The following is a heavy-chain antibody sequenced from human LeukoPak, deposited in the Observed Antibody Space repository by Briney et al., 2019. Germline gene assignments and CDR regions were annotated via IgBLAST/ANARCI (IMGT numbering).Heavy chain of an antibody. CDR1: GFTFSSYD. D-gene: IGHD5-12*01. J-gene: IGHJ4*02. V-gene: IGHV3-13*01. Sequence: PGGSLRLSCAASGFTFSSYDMHWVRQATGKGLEWVSAIGTAGDTYYPGSVKGRFTISRENAKNSLYLQMNSLRAGDTAVYYCARHNHGYDWDYWGQGTLVTVSS. CDR3: ARHNHGYDWDY. CDR2: IGTAGDT.